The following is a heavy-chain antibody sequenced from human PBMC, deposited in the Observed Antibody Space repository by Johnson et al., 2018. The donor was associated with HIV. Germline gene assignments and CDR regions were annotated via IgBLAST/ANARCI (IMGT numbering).Heavy chain of an antibody. CDR1: EFTFSSYD. Sequence: QVQLVESGGGVVQPGGSLKLSCAASEFTFSSYDMHWVRQAPGKGLEWVTFIRYDGTNKYYADSVKGRFTISRDNSKNTLFLQMNGLRPEDTAVYYCARGQGFWAFDIWGQGTMVTVSS. J-gene: IGHJ3*02. CDR3: ARGQGFWAFDI. CDR2: IRYDGTNK. D-gene: IGHD3-3*01. V-gene: IGHV3-30*02.